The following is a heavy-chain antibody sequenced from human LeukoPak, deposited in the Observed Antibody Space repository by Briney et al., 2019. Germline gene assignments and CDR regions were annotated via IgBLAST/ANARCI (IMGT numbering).Heavy chain of an antibody. D-gene: IGHD6-13*01. J-gene: IGHJ4*02. CDR2: IIPIFGTA. Sequence: ASVKVSCKASGGTFSSYAISWVRQAPGQGLEWMGGIIPIFGTANYAQKFQGRVTITADKSTSTAYMELSSLRSEDTAVYYCARVEYSSSWYGKYYFDYWGQGTLVTVSS. CDR3: ARVEYSSSWYGKYYFDY. CDR1: GGTFSSYA. V-gene: IGHV1-69*06.